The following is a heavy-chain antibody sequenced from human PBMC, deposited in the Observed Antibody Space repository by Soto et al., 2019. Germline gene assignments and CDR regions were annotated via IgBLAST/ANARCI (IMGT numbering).Heavy chain of an antibody. CDR1: GGSIRDYY. J-gene: IGHJ4*02. D-gene: IGHD6-19*01. V-gene: IGHV4-30-4*01. CDR2: IFYSGNT. Sequence: QVQLQESGPGLVKPSQTLSLTCTVSGGSIRDYYWSWIRQTPGKGLEWIGYIFYSGNTYYNPSLKGRVTISVDTSKNQFSLKLSAVTAADTAVYYCAGSYSSGWYVGFWGQGTLVTVSS. CDR3: AGSYSSGWYVGF.